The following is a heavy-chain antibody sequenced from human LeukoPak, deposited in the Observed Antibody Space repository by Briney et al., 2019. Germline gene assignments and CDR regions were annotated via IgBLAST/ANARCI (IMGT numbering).Heavy chain of an antibody. CDR1: GFTFSSCA. CDR3: ARDWGASGSYFVDY. J-gene: IGHJ4*02. CDR2: ISYDGGNK. Sequence: GGPLRLSCAASGFTFSSCAMHWVRQAPGKALEWVAVISYDGGNKYYADSVKGRFTISRDNSKNTLYLQMNSLRAEDTAVYYCARDWGASGSYFVDYWGQGTLVTVSS. D-gene: IGHD3-10*01. V-gene: IGHV3-30*04.